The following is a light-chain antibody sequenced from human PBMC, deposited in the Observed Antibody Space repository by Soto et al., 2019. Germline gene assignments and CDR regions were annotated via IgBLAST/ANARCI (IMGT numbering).Light chain of an antibody. CDR2: EVS. V-gene: IGLV2-8*01. CDR3: SSYAGSNIVV. CDR1: SSDVGGYNF. Sequence: LTQPPSAYGSPGQSVTISCTGTSSDVGGYNFVSWYQQHPGKAPKLMIYEVSERPSGVPDRFSGSKSGNTASLTVSGLQAEDEADYYCSSYAGSNIVVFGGGTKLTVL. J-gene: IGLJ2*01.